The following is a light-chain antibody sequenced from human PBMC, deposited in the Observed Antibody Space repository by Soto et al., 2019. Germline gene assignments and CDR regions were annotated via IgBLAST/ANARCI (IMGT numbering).Light chain of an antibody. J-gene: IGKJ5*01. CDR3: QQYHRSSIT. CDR2: DAS. CDR1: QSLNNY. V-gene: IGKV1-5*01. Sequence: DIQMTQSPSTLSASVGDRVTITCRASQSLNNYLAWYLQKPGKAPKLLIYDASTLERGVPSRFSGTGSGTEFTLTISSLQPDDFATYYCQQYHRSSITFGQGTQLEIK.